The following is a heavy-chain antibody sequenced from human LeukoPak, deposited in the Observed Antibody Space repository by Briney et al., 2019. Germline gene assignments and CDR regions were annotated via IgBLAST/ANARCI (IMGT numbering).Heavy chain of an antibody. V-gene: IGHV3-11*04. Sequence: PGGSLRLSCAASGFTFSDYYMSWIRQAPGKGLEWVSYISSGSTIYYADSVKGRFTISRDNAKNSLYLQMNSLRAEDTAVYCCARDLPFDPWGQGTLVTVSS. J-gene: IGHJ5*02. CDR2: ISSGSTI. CDR1: GFTFSDYY. CDR3: ARDLPFDP.